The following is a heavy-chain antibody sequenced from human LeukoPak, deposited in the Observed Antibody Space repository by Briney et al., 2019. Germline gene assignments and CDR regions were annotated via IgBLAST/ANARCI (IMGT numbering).Heavy chain of an antibody. J-gene: IGHJ4*02. CDR2: ISSSSSYI. D-gene: IGHD2-15*01. Sequence: GGSLRLSCAASGFTFSGYSMNWVRQAPGKGLEWVSSISSSSSYIYYADSVKSRFPISRDNAKNSLYLQMNSLRAEDTAVYYCATGRDCSGGSCYSVYWGQGTLVTVSS. CDR3: ATGRDCSGGSCYSVY. CDR1: GFTFSGYS. V-gene: IGHV3-21*01.